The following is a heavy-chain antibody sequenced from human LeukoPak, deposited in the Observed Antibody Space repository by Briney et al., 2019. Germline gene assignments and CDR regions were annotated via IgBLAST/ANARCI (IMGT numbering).Heavy chain of an antibody. V-gene: IGHV3-9*01. CDR3: TRRAARWQFDL. CDR1: GSNFDDYA. CDR2: INWKTGNG. Sequence: GGSLRLSFAVSGSNFDDYAMHWVRQAPGRGLEWVSGINWKTGNGIYADSVKGRFTISRDNAKNSLYLQMSSLRAEDTALYYCTRRAARWQFDLWGRGTLLTVSS. D-gene: IGHD5-24*01. J-gene: IGHJ2*01.